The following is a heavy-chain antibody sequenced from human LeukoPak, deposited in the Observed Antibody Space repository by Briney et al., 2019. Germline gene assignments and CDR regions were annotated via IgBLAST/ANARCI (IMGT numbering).Heavy chain of an antibody. Sequence: SETLSLTCTVSGGSISSYYWSWIRQPPGKGLEWTGYIYYSGSTNYNPSLKSRVTISVDTSKNQFSLKLSSVTAADTAVYYCARSWYSSSRQGFDYWGQGTLVTVSS. J-gene: IGHJ4*02. CDR1: GGSISSYY. CDR3: ARSWYSSSRQGFDY. CDR2: IYYSGST. V-gene: IGHV4-59*08. D-gene: IGHD6-6*01.